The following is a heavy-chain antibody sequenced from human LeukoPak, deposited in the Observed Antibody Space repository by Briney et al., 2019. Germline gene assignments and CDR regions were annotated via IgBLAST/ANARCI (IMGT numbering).Heavy chain of an antibody. D-gene: IGHD5-12*01. CDR1: GTAFRTYA. Sequence: WGSRRLSCSASGTAFRTYAMHWVCQPPGKGLYYVSAISINGGSTYYADSVRGRFTISRDNSKNTLYLQMSSLRPDNTAVYYCVRTYDENPLGWFDPWGQGTLVTVSS. V-gene: IGHV3-64D*06. CDR2: ISINGGST. CDR3: VRTYDENPLGWFDP. J-gene: IGHJ5*02.